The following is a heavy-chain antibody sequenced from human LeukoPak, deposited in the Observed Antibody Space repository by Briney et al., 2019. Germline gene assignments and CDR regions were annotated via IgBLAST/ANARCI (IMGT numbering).Heavy chain of an antibody. J-gene: IGHJ6*03. D-gene: IGHD3-3*01. V-gene: IGHV3-23*01. CDR1: GFTFNTYA. CDR2: ISDSGGSA. Sequence: GGSLRLSCAASGFTFNTYAMSWVRQAPGKGLEWVSAISDSGGSAYYADSVKGRFTISRNNAKNSLYLQMNSLRAEDKAVYYCARPGYYDFWSGYYTGIYYYMDVWGKGTTVTVSS. CDR3: ARPGYYDFWSGYYTGIYYYMDV.